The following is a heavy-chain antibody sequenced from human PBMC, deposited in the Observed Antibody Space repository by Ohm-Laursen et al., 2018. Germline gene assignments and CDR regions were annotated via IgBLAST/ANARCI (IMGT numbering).Heavy chain of an antibody. J-gene: IGHJ4*02. V-gene: IGHV4-28*01. CDR1: GLSISNSNW. CDR3: ATSPHDIMSSKDY. Sequence: SDTLSLTCDVSGLSISNSNWMGWIRHPPGKGLEWVGYLYYSGTTYYNPSLKSRVTMSEDTAKNQFPVKLTSVTAVDTAVYYCATSPHDIMSSKDYWGQGTLVTVSS. D-gene: IGHD3-9*01. CDR2: LYYSGTT.